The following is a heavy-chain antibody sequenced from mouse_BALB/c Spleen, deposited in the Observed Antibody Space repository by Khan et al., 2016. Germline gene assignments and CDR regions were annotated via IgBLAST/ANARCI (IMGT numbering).Heavy chain of an antibody. CDR1: GYSITSDYA. J-gene: IGHJ1*01. CDR2: IRYSGST. D-gene: IGHD1-2*01. V-gene: IGHV3-2*02. CDR3: TRSPTATRYFDV. Sequence: EVQLQESGPGLVKPSQSLSLTCTVTGYSITSDYAWNWIRQFPGNKLEWMGYIRYSGSTTYNPSLKSRISITRDTSKNQFFLQLNSVTTEDTATSYCTRSPTATRYFDVWGAGTTVTVSS.